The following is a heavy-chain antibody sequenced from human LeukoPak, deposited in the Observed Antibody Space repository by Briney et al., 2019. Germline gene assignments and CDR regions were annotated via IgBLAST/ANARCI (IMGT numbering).Heavy chain of an antibody. D-gene: IGHD2-15*01. J-gene: IGHJ4*02. Sequence: PGGSLRLFCVASGFTFSSCSMSWVRQAPGKGLEWVSHITSVASTIYYADSVKGRFTISRDNAMNSLYLQMNGLRPEDTAVYYCARDGGGSCSQGSDCYFDYWGRGALVTVSS. V-gene: IGHV3-48*04. CDR2: ITSVASTI. CDR3: ARDGGGSCSQGSDCYFDY. CDR1: GFTFSSCS.